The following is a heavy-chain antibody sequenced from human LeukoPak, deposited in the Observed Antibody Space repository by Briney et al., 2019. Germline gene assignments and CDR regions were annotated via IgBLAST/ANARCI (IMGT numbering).Heavy chain of an antibody. J-gene: IGHJ3*02. CDR1: GGSISSGDYY. Sequence: SETLSLTCTVSGGSISSGDYYWSWIRQPPGKGLEWIGYIYYSGSTNYNPSLKSRVTISVDTSKNQFSLKLSSVTAADTAVYYCARRPHDAFDIWGQGTMVTVPS. CDR2: IYYSGST. V-gene: IGHV4-61*08. CDR3: ARRPHDAFDI.